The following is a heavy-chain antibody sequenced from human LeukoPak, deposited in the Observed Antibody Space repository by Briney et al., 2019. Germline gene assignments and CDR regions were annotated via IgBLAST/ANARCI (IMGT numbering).Heavy chain of an antibody. CDR3: AKVDLDGTFSARLGAFDI. CDR1: GFTFDNYA. V-gene: IGHV3-9*01. Sequence: QPGGSLRLSCAASGFTFDNYAMHWDRQAPGKGLEWVSGINWNSNTIGYTDSVKGRFTISRDNAKNSLYLQMISLRAEDTALYYCAKVDLDGTFSARLGAFDIWGQGTMVTVSS. CDR2: INWNSNTI. D-gene: IGHD5-12*01. J-gene: IGHJ3*02.